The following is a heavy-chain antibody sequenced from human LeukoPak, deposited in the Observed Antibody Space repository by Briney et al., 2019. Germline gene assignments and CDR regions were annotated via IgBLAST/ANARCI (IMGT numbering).Heavy chain of an antibody. Sequence: ASVKVSCKASGYTFTNYGINWVRQAPGQGLEWMGWISAYNGNANYAQKLQGRVTMTTDTSTTTAYMELRSLRSDDTAVYYCARAQTTGFGESSDYWGQGTLVTVSS. CDR3: ARAQTTGFGESSDY. D-gene: IGHD3-10*01. CDR1: GYTFTNYG. V-gene: IGHV1-18*01. J-gene: IGHJ4*02. CDR2: ISAYNGNA.